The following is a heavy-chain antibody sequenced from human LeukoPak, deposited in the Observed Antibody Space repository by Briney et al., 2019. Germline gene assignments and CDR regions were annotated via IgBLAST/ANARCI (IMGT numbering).Heavy chain of an antibody. CDR1: GGSVSDGYYY. V-gene: IGHV4-61*01. J-gene: IGHJ2*01. CDR2: IFHSGSI. D-gene: IGHD4-17*01. CDR3: ARAPQPTSYGDYGKRYFDL. Sequence: SETLSLTCTVSGGSVSDGYYYWNWIRQPPGKGLEWIGYIFHSGSINNNPSLKSRVTISVDTSKNQFSLKLTSVTAADTAVYYCARAPQPTSYGDYGKRYFDLWGRGTLITVSS.